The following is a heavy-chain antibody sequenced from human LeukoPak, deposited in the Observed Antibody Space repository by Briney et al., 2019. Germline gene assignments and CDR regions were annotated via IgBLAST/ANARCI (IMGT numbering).Heavy chain of an antibody. V-gene: IGHV4-61*02. CDR3: ATQGLRFLEWLPHQGDYYGMDV. Sequence: SQTLSLTCTVSGGSISSGSYYWSWIRQPAGKGLEWIGRIYTSGSTNYNPSLKSRVTISVDTSKNQFSLKLSSVTAADTAVYYCATQGLRFLEWLPHQGDYYGMDVWGQGTTVTVSS. D-gene: IGHD3-3*01. J-gene: IGHJ6*02. CDR1: GGSISSGSYY. CDR2: IYTSGST.